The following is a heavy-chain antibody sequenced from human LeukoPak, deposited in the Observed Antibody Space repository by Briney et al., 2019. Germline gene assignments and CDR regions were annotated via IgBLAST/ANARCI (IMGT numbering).Heavy chain of an antibody. Sequence: SQTLSLTCTVSGGSISSGGYYWSWIRQHPGKGLEWIGYIYYSGSTYYNPSLKSRVTISVDTSKNQFSLKLSSVTAADTAVYYCARGEGYCSGGSCRRSPTFDYWGQGTLVTVSS. J-gene: IGHJ4*02. V-gene: IGHV4-31*03. CDR2: IYYSGST. D-gene: IGHD2-15*01. CDR3: ARGEGYCSGGSCRRSPTFDY. CDR1: GGSISSGGYY.